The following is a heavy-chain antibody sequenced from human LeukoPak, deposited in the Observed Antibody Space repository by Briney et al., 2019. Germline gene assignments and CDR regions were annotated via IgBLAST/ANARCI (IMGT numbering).Heavy chain of an antibody. D-gene: IGHD6-19*01. Sequence: SETLSLTCTVSGGSIRTYYWSWIRQPPGKGLEWIGYIYYSGSTNYNPSLKSRVTISVDTSKNQFSLKLSSVTAADTAVYYCAAAVAASEWFDPWGQGTLVTVSS. J-gene: IGHJ5*02. CDR1: GGSIRTYY. CDR3: AAAVAASEWFDP. CDR2: IYYSGST. V-gene: IGHV4-59*08.